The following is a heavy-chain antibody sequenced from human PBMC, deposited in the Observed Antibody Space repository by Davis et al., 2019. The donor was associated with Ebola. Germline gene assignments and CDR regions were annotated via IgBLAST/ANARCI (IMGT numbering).Heavy chain of an antibody. V-gene: IGHV3-48*02. CDR3: VRDLDWAFDY. Sequence: GESLKISCAASGFTFSSFTMNWVRQAPGKGLEWISHIRGKSDYITYADSAKGRFTISRDNAKDSLYLQLTSLRDDDTAMYYCVRDLDWAFDYWGQGTLVTVSS. CDR1: GFTFSSFT. CDR2: IRGKSDYI. D-gene: IGHD3-9*01. J-gene: IGHJ4*02.